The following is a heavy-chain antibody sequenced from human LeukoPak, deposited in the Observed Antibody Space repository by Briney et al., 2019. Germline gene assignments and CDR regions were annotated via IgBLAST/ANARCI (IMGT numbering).Heavy chain of an antibody. CDR3: ARGVYGSGSLDAFDI. D-gene: IGHD3-10*01. CDR1: GGTFSSYA. CDR2: IIPIFGTA. J-gene: IGHJ3*02. V-gene: IGHV1-69*13. Sequence: ASVKVSCKASGGTFSSYAISWVRQAPGQGLEWMGGIIPIFGTANYAQKFQGRVTITADESTSTAYMELSSLRSEDTAVYYCARGVYGSGSLDAFDIWGQGTMVTVSS.